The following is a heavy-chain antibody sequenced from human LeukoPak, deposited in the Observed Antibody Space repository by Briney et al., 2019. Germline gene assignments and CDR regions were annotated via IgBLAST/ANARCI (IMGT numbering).Heavy chain of an antibody. Sequence: KSSGTLSLTCAVSGGSISIGSDYWSWVRPPAGKGREWIGRVYTSGSTNYNPSLKSRVTISVDTSKNQFSLKLSSVTAADTAVYYCARPLRVPPYSSSRRSYYYYMDVWGKGTTVTVSS. J-gene: IGHJ6*03. CDR1: GGSISIGSDY. V-gene: IGHV4-61*02. D-gene: IGHD6-13*01. CDR2: VYTSGST. CDR3: ARPLRVPPYSSSRRSYYYYMDV.